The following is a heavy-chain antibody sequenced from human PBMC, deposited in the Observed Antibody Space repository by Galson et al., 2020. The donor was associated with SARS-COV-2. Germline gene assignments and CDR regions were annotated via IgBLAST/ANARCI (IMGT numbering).Heavy chain of an antibody. CDR3: AQRRGYSGYDLPGGDGYKG. Sequence: GGSLRLSCAASGFTFSSYAMSWVRQAPGKGLEWVSAISGSGGSTYYADSVKGRFTISRDNSKNTLYLQMNSLRAEDTAVYYCAQRRGYSGYDLPGGDGYKGWGQGTLVTVSS. J-gene: IGHJ4*02. CDR1: GFTFSSYA. V-gene: IGHV3-23*01. D-gene: IGHD5-12*01. CDR2: ISGSGGST.